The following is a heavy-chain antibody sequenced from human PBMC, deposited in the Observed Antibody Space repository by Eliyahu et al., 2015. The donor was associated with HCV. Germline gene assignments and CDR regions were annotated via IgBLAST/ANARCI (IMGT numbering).Heavy chain of an antibody. D-gene: IGHD3-9*01. J-gene: IGHJ4*02. Sequence: QVQLIESGAEVKKPGASVRVSCKTSGYTFTAFYIHWVRQAPGQGLEWMGWINPKTGGTGYAQKFQDRVTLTRDTSVTTAYMDLNRLTSDDTAVFYCTRGRVDWPFDYWGQGTLVTVSS. CDR1: GYTFTAFY. CDR2: INPKTGGT. CDR3: TRGRVDWPFDY. V-gene: IGHV1-2*02.